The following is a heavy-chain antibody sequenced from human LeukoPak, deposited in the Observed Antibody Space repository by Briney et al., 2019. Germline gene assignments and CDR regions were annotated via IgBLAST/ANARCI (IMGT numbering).Heavy chain of an antibody. V-gene: IGHV4-4*07. CDR1: GGSITSYY. CDR3: AREFSGTSIAARVFDS. J-gene: IGHJ4*02. CDR2: IHTSGST. D-gene: IGHD6-6*01. Sequence: PSETLSLTCTVSGGSITSYYWSYIRQPAGKGLEWIGRIHTSGSTNYNPSLKSRVTMSVVTSKNQFSLKLSSVTAADTAIYYCAREFSGTSIAARVFDSWGQGTLVTVSS.